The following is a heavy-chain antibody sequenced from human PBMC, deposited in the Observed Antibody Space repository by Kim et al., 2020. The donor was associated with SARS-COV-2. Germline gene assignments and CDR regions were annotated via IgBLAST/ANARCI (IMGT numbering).Heavy chain of an antibody. D-gene: IGHD3-10*01. CDR2: IIPIFGTA. CDR3: ARGGPPTKVGDYYYYGMDV. J-gene: IGHJ6*02. Sequence: SVKVSCKASGGTFSSYAISWVRQAPGQGLEWMGGIIPIFGTANYAQKFQGRVTITADESTSTAYMELSSLRSEDTAVYYCARGGPPTKVGDYYYYGMDVWGQGTTVTVSS. V-gene: IGHV1-69*13. CDR1: GGTFSSYA.